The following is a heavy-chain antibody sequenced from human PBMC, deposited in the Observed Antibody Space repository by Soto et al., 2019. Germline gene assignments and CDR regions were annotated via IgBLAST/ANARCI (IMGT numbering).Heavy chain of an antibody. V-gene: IGHV1-46*01. J-gene: IGHJ4*02. CDR2: INPSGGST. D-gene: IGHD6-19*01. CDR3: ARTYSSGWYNISRYYFDY. Sequence: GASVKVSCKASGYTFTSYYMHWVRQAPGQGLEWMGIINPSGGSTSYAQKFQGRVTMTRDTSTSTVYMELSSLRSEDTAVYYCARTYSSGWYNISRYYFDYWGQGTLVTVSS. CDR1: GYTFTSYY.